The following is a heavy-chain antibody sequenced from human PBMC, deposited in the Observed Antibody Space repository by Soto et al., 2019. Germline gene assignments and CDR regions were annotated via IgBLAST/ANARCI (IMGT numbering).Heavy chain of an antibody. CDR2: IFYTGIT. V-gene: IGHV4-59*08. J-gene: IGHJ4*02. Sequence: PSETLSLTCTVSGGSISSYYWSWIRQTPGKGLEWIGHIFYTGITKYNSSLRSRVTISLDTSKTQFSLKLSSVTAADTAVYYCARLYGGNLFDYWGQGTLVTVSS. CDR1: GGSISSYY. CDR3: ARLYGGNLFDY. D-gene: IGHD4-17*01.